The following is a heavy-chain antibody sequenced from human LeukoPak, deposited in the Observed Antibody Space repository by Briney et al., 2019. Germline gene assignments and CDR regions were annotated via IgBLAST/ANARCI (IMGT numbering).Heavy chain of an antibody. Sequence: ASVKVSCKASGYTFTGYYMHWVRQPPGQGLEWMGWINPYSGGTNYAQKFQGRVTMTSATSINTSYVELSRLRNDDSAVYYCARDKLGLGVRGVISLYGLDVWGQGTTVTVSS. CDR1: GYTFTGYY. J-gene: IGHJ6*02. CDR2: INPYSGGT. D-gene: IGHD3-10*01. V-gene: IGHV1-2*02. CDR3: ARDKLGLGVRGVISLYGLDV.